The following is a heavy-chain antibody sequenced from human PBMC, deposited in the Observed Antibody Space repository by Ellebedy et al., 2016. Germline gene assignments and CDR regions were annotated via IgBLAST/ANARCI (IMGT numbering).Heavy chain of an antibody. Sequence: GESLKISXTASGFSFSTFFMSWVRQAPGKGLEWVSTISAGSDIIRFADSVKGRFTISRDNSKNTLYLQMNSLRVDDTAVYYCRPGHYSDSWGQGTLVTVSS. J-gene: IGHJ4*02. CDR1: GFSFSTFF. V-gene: IGHV3-23*01. D-gene: IGHD1-14*01. CDR3: RPGHYSDS. CDR2: ISAGSDII.